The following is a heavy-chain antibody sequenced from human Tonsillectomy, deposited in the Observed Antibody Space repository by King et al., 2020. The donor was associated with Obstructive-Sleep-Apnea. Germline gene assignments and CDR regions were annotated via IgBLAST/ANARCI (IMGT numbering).Heavy chain of an antibody. CDR1: GFTFSSFA. J-gene: IGHJ6*02. CDR3: TKEFYSGVYFYGLDV. Sequence: VQLVESGGGLVRPGGSLRLSCAASGFTFSSFAMGWVRQAPGKGLEWVSGISYSGDSTYYANSLKGRFTISRDNSNSALYLQINSLRAEDTAVYYCTKEFYSGVYFYGLDVWGQGTTVTVSS. CDR2: ISYSGDST. V-gene: IGHV3-23*04. D-gene: IGHD3-10*01.